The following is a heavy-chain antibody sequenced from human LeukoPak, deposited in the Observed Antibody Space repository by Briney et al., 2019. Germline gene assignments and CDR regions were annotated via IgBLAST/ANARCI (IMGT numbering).Heavy chain of an antibody. D-gene: IGHD3-22*01. V-gene: IGHV3-21*01. CDR1: GFTFSSYS. J-gene: IGHJ4*02. CDR3: AREPHYYDSSGYYEGIL. CDR2: ISSSSSYI. Sequence: SGGSLRLSCAASGFTFSSYSMDWVRQAPGKGLEWVSSISSSSSYIYYADSVKGRFTISRDNAKNSLYLQMNSLRAGDTAVYYCAREPHYYDSSGYYEGILWGQGTLVTVSS.